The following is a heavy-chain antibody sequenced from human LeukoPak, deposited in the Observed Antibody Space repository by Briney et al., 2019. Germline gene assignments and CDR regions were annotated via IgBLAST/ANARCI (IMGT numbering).Heavy chain of an antibody. CDR2: IYSGGST. CDR3: ARVKVGITYWFDP. CDR1: GFTVNYNY. Sequence: PGGSLGLSCAASGFTVNYNYMSWVRQAPGKGLEWVSVIYSGGSTYYADSVKGRFTISRDDSKNTVYLQMNSLRVEDTAVYYCARVKVGITYWFDPWGQGTLVTVSS. V-gene: IGHV3-66*01. J-gene: IGHJ5*02. D-gene: IGHD1-26*01.